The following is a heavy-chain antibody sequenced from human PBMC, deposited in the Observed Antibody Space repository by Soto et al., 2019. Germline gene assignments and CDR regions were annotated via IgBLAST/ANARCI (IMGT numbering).Heavy chain of an antibody. CDR1: GGSVSSGSYY. V-gene: IGHV4-61*01. CDR3: ARDGDYDAFDI. J-gene: IGHJ3*02. D-gene: IGHD4-17*01. Sequence: TSETLSLTCTVSGGSVSSGSYYWSWIRQPPGKGLEWIGYIYYSGSTNYNPSLKSRVTISVDTSKNQFSLKLSSVTAADTAVYYCARDGDYDAFDIWGQGTMVTVSS. CDR2: IYYSGST.